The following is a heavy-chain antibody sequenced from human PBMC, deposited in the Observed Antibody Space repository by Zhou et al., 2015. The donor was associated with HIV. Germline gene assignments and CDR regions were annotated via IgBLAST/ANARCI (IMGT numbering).Heavy chain of an antibody. Sequence: QVQLVQSGAEVKKPGASVKVSCKASRYTFTSYYIHWVRQAPGQGLEWMGIINPSGGTTNYAQKFQGRVTMTRDTSTSTVYMELSSLRSEDTAVYYCARYRATIAVAGDEFDYWGQGTLVTVSS. CDR3: ARYRATIAVAGDEFDY. CDR2: INPSGGTT. D-gene: IGHD6-19*01. V-gene: IGHV1-46*01. J-gene: IGHJ4*02. CDR1: RYTFTSYY.